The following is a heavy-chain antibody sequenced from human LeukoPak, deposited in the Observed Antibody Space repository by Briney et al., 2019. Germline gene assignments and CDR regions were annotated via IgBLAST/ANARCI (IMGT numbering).Heavy chain of an antibody. V-gene: IGHV1-18*01. Sequence: ASVKVSCKASGGTFSSYAISWVRQAPGQGLEWMGWISAYNGNTNYAQKLQGRVTMTTDTSTSTAYMELRSLRSDDTAVYYCARDRGIKWELPYYFDYWGQGTLVTVSS. CDR2: ISAYNGNT. D-gene: IGHD1-26*01. J-gene: IGHJ4*02. CDR1: GGTFSSYA. CDR3: ARDRGIKWELPYYFDY.